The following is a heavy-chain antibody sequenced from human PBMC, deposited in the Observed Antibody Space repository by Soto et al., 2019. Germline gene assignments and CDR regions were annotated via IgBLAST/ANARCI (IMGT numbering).Heavy chain of an antibody. D-gene: IGHD2-21*02. CDR2: IHHSGRT. V-gene: IGHV4-4*02. J-gene: IGHJ4*02. CDR1: GDSISSDKW. Sequence: QVQLQESGPGLVKPSGTLSLTCAVSGDSISSDKWWSWVRQPPGKGLEWIGEIHHSGRTNYNPSRKSPVTILVDKSKNQVSLELSSMTAADTAVYYCARGGDWQFDSWGQGTLVTVSS. CDR3: ARGGDWQFDS.